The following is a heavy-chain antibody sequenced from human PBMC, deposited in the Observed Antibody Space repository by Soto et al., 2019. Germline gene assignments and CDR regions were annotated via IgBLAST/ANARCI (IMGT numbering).Heavy chain of an antibody. J-gene: IGHJ4*02. Sequence: SEPLTLTCTVSGGSVTSYYWNWIPQTPGKGLEWIGYIFYSGITYYNPSLKSRVTMSLDTSTNQFSLKLSSVTAADTAVYYCARAMVTYAVGLYCFDSWGQGTLVTVSS. CDR2: IFYSGIT. CDR3: ARAMVTYAVGLYCFDS. V-gene: IGHV4-59*02. CDR1: GGSVTSYY. D-gene: IGHD3-16*01.